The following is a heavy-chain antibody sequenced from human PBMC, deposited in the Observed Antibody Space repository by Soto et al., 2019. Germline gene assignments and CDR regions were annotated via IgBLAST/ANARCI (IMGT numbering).Heavy chain of an antibody. J-gene: IGHJ4*02. CDR3: ARVRMALDY. V-gene: IGHV3-30-3*01. CDR2: ISYDGSNK. CDR1: GFTFSSYA. D-gene: IGHD4-17*01. Sequence: QVQLVESGGGVVQPGRSLRLSCAASGFTFSSYAMHWVRQAPGKGLEWVAVISYDGSNKYYADSVKGRFTISRDNSKNTLYLQMNSLRAEDTAVYYSARVRMALDYWGQGTLVTVSS.